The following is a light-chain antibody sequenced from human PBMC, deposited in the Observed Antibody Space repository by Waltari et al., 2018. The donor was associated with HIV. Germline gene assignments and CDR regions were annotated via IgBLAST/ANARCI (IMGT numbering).Light chain of an antibody. CDR1: QGIGHD. Sequence: AIQRTQSPASLAASVGGRVTITCRASQGIGHDLGWSQQKPGQAPQALLYAASSLQPGISSRLSGSRCGTDLTLPFSSLPTEHSATYYCLQDGSFPLPFGPGTNVD. CDR3: LQDGSFPLP. J-gene: IGKJ3*01. V-gene: IGKV1-6*01. CDR2: AAS.